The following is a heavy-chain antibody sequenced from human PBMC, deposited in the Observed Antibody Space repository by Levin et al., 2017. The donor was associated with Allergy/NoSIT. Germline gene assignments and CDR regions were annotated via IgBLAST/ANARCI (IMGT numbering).Heavy chain of an antibody. D-gene: IGHD4-17*01. V-gene: IGHV3-48*01. J-gene: IGHJ2*01. CDR3: ARAGMTTVTTGLYWYFDL. CDR1: GFTFSSYS. CDR2: ISSSSSTI. Sequence: GESLKISCAASGFTFSSYSMNWVRQAPGKGLEWVSYISSSSSTIYYADSVKGRFTISRDNAKNSLYLQMNSLRAEDTAVYYCARAGMTTVTTGLYWYFDLWGRGTLVTVSS.